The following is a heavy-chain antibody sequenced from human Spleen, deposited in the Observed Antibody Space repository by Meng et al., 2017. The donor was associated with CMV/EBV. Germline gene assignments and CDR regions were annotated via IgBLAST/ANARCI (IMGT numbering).Heavy chain of an antibody. CDR3: ARRGGVFGSPDY. Sequence: CAASGFNFSDHYMSWIRQAPGQGLEWVSYISSSGSTINYADSVKGRFTISRDNAKNSLYLQMNSLRAEDTAVYYCARRGGVFGSPDYWGQGNLVTVSS. CDR2: ISSSGSTI. D-gene: IGHD3-10*01. V-gene: IGHV3-11*04. J-gene: IGHJ4*02. CDR1: GFNFSDHY.